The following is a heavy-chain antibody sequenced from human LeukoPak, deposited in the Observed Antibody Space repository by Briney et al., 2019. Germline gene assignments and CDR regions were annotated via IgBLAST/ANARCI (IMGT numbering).Heavy chain of an antibody. Sequence: SETLSLTCTVSGGPISSGDYYWSWIRQPPGKGLEWIGYIYYSGSTYYSPSLKSRLTISVDTSKNQFSLKPSSVTAADTAVYYCARGDRGSGSWTFDYWGQGTLVTVSS. J-gene: IGHJ4*02. CDR2: IYYSGST. V-gene: IGHV4-30-4*01. CDR1: GGPISSGDYY. D-gene: IGHD3-10*01. CDR3: ARGDRGSGSWTFDY.